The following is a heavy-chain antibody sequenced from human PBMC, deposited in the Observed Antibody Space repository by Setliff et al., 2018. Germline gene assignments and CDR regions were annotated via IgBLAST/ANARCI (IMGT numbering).Heavy chain of an antibody. J-gene: IGHJ4*02. CDR2: ISSGSISTT. D-gene: IGHD3-22*01. V-gene: IGHV3-48*01. CDR3: ARGEKYYSDSSGYSLDF. CDR1: GFTFSIYS. Sequence: GGSLRLSCAASGFTFSIYSMNWLRQAPGKGLEWVSYISSGSISTTHYADSVKGRFTISRDNSRDTVFLQMNNVRTEDTALYYCARGEKYYSDSSGYSLDFWGQGTLVTVSS.